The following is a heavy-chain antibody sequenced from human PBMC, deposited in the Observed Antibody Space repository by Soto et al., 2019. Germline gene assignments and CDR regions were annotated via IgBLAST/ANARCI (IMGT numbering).Heavy chain of an antibody. CDR3: VGVSLTGS. CDR2: IKEDGSDK. CDR1: GFPFSSYW. J-gene: IGHJ5*02. V-gene: IGHV3-7*01. D-gene: IGHD3-9*01. Sequence: EVHLVDSGGGLVQPGGSLRLSCVASGFPFSSYWMSWVRQAPGKGLEWVANIKEDGSDKYYVDSVKGRFTISRDNAKNSLYLQMNSLRVEDTAVYYCVGVSLTGSWGQGTLVAFFS.